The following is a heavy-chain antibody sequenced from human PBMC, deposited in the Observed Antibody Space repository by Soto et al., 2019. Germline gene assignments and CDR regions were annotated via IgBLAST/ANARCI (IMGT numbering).Heavy chain of an antibody. CDR2: ISSSSSYI. D-gene: IGHD3-10*01. V-gene: IGHV3-21*01. CDR1: GFTFSSYN. Sequence: GGSLRLSCAASGFTFSSYNMNWVRQAPGKGLEWVSSISSSSSYIYYADSVKGRFTISRDNAKNSLYLQMNSLRAEDTAVYYCARVSYAGSGSPWHYDYWGQGTLVTVSS. CDR3: ARVSYAGSGSPWHYDY. J-gene: IGHJ4*02.